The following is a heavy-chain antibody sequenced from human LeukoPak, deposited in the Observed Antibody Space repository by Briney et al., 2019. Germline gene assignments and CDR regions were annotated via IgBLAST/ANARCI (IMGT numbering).Heavy chain of an antibody. CDR2: INHSGST. CDR3: ARGSLNLLHGYNNGYYYYYMDV. J-gene: IGHJ6*03. D-gene: IGHD5-24*01. CDR1: GGSFSGYY. V-gene: IGHV4-34*01. Sequence: SETLSLTCAVYGGSFSGYYWSWLRQPPGKGLEWVGEINHSGSTNYNPSLKSRVTISVDTSKNQFSLKLSSVTAADTAVYYCARGSLNLLHGYNNGYYYYYMDVWGKGTTVTVSS.